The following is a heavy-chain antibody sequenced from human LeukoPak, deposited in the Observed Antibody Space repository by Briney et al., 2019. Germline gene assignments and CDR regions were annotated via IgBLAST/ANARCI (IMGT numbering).Heavy chain of an antibody. CDR1: GYTFTNYW. CDR3: ALLGITIYDAFDI. V-gene: IGHV5-51*01. D-gene: IGHD2-21*01. Sequence: GESLKISCKGSGYTFTNYWIGWVRQMPGKGLEFMGIIYPGDSDTRYSPSFQGQVTISVDKSINTAYLQWSSLKASDSAMYYCALLGITIYDAFDIWGQGTMVTVSS. CDR2: IYPGDSDT. J-gene: IGHJ3*02.